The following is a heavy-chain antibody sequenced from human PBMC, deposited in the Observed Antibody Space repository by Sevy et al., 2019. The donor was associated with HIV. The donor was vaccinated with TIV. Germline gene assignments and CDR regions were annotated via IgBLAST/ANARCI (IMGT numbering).Heavy chain of an antibody. J-gene: IGHJ3*02. Sequence: GGSLRLSCAASGFTFSSYAMNWVRQAPGKGLEWVSSITGSGGNTYYADSVKGRFTSSRDKSKNTLYLQMNSLRAEDTALYYCPKGQAGRPRALHAFDIWGQGTMVTVSS. D-gene: IGHD3-10*01. V-gene: IGHV3-23*01. CDR2: ITGSGGNT. CDR1: GFTFSSYA. CDR3: PKGQAGRPRALHAFDI.